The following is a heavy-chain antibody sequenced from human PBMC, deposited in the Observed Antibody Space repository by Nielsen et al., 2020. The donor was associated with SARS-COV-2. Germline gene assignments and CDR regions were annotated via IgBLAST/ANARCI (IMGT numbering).Heavy chain of an antibody. CDR2: ISSNVYST. CDR1: GFTFSNYA. CDR3: ARVEFDIYDY. V-gene: IGHV3-64D*09. Sequence: GESLKISCSASGFTFSNYAMHWVRQAPGKGLEYVSAISSNVYSTYYADSVKGRFTISRDNSKNTLYLQMSSLRAEDTAVHYCARVEFDIYDYWGQGSLVTVSS. D-gene: IGHD3-9*01. J-gene: IGHJ4*02.